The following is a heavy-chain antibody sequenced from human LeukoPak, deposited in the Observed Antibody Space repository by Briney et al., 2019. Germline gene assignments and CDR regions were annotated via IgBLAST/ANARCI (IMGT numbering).Heavy chain of an antibody. CDR3: AKDGSRAEYSSGWQDAFDI. Sequence: PGGSLILSCAASGFTFSSYGMHWVRQAPGKGLEWVAFIRYDGSNKYYADSVKGRFTISRDNSKNTLYLQMNSLRAEDTAVYYCAKDGSRAEYSSGWQDAFDIWGQGTMVTVSS. J-gene: IGHJ3*02. V-gene: IGHV3-30*02. CDR1: GFTFSSYG. D-gene: IGHD6-19*01. CDR2: IRYDGSNK.